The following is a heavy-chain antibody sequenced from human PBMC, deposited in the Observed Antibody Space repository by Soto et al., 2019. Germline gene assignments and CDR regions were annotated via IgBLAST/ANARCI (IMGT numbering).Heavy chain of an antibody. Sequence: QVQLVQSGAEVKKPGASVKVSCKASGYTFTSYGISWVRQAPGQGLEWMGWISAYNGNTNYAQKLQGRVTMTTDTSTSPAYTELMTLRSDDTAVYYWARASGSSDWFDRWGQRTLVSASS. V-gene: IGHV1-18*01. CDR2: ISAYNGNT. CDR3: ARASGSSDWFDR. J-gene: IGHJ5*02. CDR1: GYTFTSYG. D-gene: IGHD1-26*01.